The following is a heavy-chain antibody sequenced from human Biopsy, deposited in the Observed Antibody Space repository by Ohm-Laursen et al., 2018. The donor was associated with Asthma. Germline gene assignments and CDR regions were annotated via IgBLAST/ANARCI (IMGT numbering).Heavy chain of an antibody. CDR1: GYTFTDYS. J-gene: IGHJ5*02. CDR2: INPNSCDT. Sequence: GSSVKVSCKASGYTFTDYSIHWVRQAPGQGLEWMGRINPNSCDTKYAQRFQGRVTVTRDRSISTAYMELSRLRSDDTAVYYCARDRGYCSGGTCPSWFDPWGQGTLVTVSS. D-gene: IGHD2-15*01. CDR3: ARDRGYCSGGTCPSWFDP. V-gene: IGHV1-2*06.